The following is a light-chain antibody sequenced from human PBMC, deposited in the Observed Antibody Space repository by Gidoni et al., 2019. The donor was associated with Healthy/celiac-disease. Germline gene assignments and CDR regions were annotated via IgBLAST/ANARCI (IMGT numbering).Light chain of an antibody. J-gene: IGLJ2*01. V-gene: IGLV2-8*01. CDR1: SSDVGGYNY. CDR2: EVS. Sequence: QSALTKPPSPSGSPGPSVTISCTGSSSDVGGYNYVSWYQQHPGKAPKLMIYEVSKRPSGVPDRFSGSKSGNTASLTVSGLQAEDEADYYCSAYAGSNNLVFGGGTKLTVL. CDR3: SAYAGSNNLV.